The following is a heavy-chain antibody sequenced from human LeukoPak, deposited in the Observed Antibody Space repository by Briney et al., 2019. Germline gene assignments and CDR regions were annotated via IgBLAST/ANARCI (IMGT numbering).Heavy chain of an antibody. Sequence: GGSLRLSCAASGFTFSNAWMSWVRQAPGKGLEWVGRIKSKTAGGTTDYAAPVKGRFTISRDDSKNTLYLQMNSLKTEDTAVYYCTTVLLRNCSSTSCSKVDYWGQGTLVTVSS. CDR2: IKSKTAGGTT. D-gene: IGHD2-2*01. CDR3: TTVLLRNCSSTSCSKVDY. V-gene: IGHV3-15*01. CDR1: GFTFSNAW. J-gene: IGHJ4*02.